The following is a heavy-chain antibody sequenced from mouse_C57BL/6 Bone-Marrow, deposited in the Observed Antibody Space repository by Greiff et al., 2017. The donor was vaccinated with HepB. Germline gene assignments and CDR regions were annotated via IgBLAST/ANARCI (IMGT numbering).Heavy chain of an antibody. D-gene: IGHD1-1*01. CDR2: IWRGGST. J-gene: IGHJ1*03. CDR1: GFSLTSYG. Sequence: QVQLQQSGPGLVQPSQSLSITCTVSGFSLTSYGVHWVRQSPGKGLEWLGVIWRGGSTDYNAAFMSRLSITKDNSKSQVFFKMNSLQADDTAIYYCAKNYHITTVVAPYWYFDVWGTGTTVTVSS. V-gene: IGHV2-5*01. CDR3: AKNYHITTVVAPYWYFDV.